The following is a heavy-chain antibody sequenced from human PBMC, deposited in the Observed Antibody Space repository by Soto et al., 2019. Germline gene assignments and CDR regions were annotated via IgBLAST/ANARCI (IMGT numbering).Heavy chain of an antibody. J-gene: IGHJ4*02. CDR2: IYYSGST. Sequence: SETLSLTCTVSGCSISSGDYYWSWIRQPPGKGLEWIGYIYYSGSTYYNPSLKSRVTISVDTSKNQFSLKLSSVTAADTAVYYCARGGSYGYWVLDYWGQGTLVTVSS. CDR1: GCSISSGDYY. V-gene: IGHV4-30-4*01. D-gene: IGHD5-18*01. CDR3: ARGGSYGYWVLDY.